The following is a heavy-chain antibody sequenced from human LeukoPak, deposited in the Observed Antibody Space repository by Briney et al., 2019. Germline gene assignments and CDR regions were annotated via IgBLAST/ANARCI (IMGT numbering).Heavy chain of an antibody. CDR2: IRYDGSNK. V-gene: IGHV3-30*02. CDR3: EVPLWFGELTVDY. J-gene: IGHJ4*02. CDR1: GFTFSSYG. Sequence: GGSLRLSCAASGFTFSSYGMHWARQAPGKGLEWVAFIRYDGSNKYYADSVKGRFTISRDNSKNTLYLQMNSLRAEDTAVYYCEVPLWFGELTVDYWGQGTPVTVSS. D-gene: IGHD3-10*01.